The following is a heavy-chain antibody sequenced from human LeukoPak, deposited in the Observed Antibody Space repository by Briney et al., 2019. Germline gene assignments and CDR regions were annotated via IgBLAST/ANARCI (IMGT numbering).Heavy chain of an antibody. CDR1: GFTFNSYA. V-gene: IGHV3-23*01. Sequence: GGSLRLSCAASGFTFNSYAMIWVRQAPGKGLESISSISTTGDRTYYADSVKGRFTISRDNSRNTLYLQMNSLRAEDTALFYCAKGDNNILTGYYNSFDSWGQGTLVTVSS. CDR2: ISTTGDRT. D-gene: IGHD3-9*01. CDR3: AKGDNNILTGYYNSFDS. J-gene: IGHJ4*02.